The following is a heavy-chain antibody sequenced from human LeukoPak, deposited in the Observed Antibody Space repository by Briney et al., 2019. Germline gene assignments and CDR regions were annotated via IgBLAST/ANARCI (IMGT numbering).Heavy chain of an antibody. CDR3: AVDGTIGNGVHYYYYYMDV. J-gene: IGHJ6*03. V-gene: IGHV1-2*02. CDR1: GYTFTGYY. CDR2: INPNSGGT. D-gene: IGHD4/OR15-4a*01. Sequence: ASVKVSCKASGYTFTGYYMHWVRQAPGQGLEWMGWINPNSGGTNYAQKFQGRVTMTRDTSISTAYMELSRLRSDDTAVYYCAVDGTIGNGVHYYYYYMDVWGKGTTVTVSS.